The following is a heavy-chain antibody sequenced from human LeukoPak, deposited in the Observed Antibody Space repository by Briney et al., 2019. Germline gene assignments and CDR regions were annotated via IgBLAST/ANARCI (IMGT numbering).Heavy chain of an antibody. D-gene: IGHD4-17*01. CDR3: ARDRHYGDYPHY. Sequence: GASVKVSCKASGYTFTGYYMHWVRQAPGQGLEWMGWVNPNSGGTNYAQKFQGRVTMTRDTSISTAYMELSRLRSDDTAVYYCARDRHYGDYPHYWGQGTLVTVSS. V-gene: IGHV1-2*02. J-gene: IGHJ4*02. CDR2: VNPNSGGT. CDR1: GYTFTGYY.